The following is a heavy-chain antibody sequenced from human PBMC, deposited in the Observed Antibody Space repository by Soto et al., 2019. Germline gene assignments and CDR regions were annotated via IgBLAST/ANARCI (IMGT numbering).Heavy chain of an antibody. V-gene: IGHV3-23*01. J-gene: IGHJ4*02. CDR2: IRCSGGSE. Sequence: GGSLRLSCSGSAFRLSAYDMRWVRQAPGKELEWVSGIRCSGGSEWLADSVKGRFTISRDNSKNTLYLQMNSLRAEDTAVYYCARPYTAMVYYFDYWGQGTLVTVSS. CDR3: ARPYTAMVYYFDY. CDR1: AFRLSAYD. D-gene: IGHD5-18*01.